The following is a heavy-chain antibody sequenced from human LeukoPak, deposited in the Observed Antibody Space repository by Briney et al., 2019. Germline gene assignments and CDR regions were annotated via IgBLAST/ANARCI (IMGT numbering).Heavy chain of an antibody. CDR3: ASATLRCSGGSCYEMDV. CDR1: GYTFTSYY. CDR2: INPSGGST. Sequence: GASVKVSCKAFGYTFTSYYMHWMRQAPGQGLEWMGIINPSGGSTSYAQKFQDRLTITADKSTSTAYMELSSLRSEDTAVYYCASATLRCSGGSCYEMDVWGKGTTVTVSS. D-gene: IGHD2-15*01. J-gene: IGHJ6*04. V-gene: IGHV1-46*01.